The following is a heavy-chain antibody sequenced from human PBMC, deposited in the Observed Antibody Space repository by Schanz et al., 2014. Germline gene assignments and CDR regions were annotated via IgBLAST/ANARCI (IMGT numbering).Heavy chain of an antibody. CDR2: ISNHGLNT. D-gene: IGHD3-16*01. J-gene: IGHJ5*02. Sequence: VRVVESGGDLVLPGGSLRLSCAASGFIFGDYAIHWVRQAPGKGLEWVAAISNHGLNTYFGDSVKGRFTISRDNSRNTVFLQMNSLKPEDMAIYYCARVETFNYDDITLYHHFFDPWGQGTLVTVSS. CDR3: ARVETFNYDDITLYHHFFDP. CDR1: GFIFGDYA. V-gene: IGHV3-30*03.